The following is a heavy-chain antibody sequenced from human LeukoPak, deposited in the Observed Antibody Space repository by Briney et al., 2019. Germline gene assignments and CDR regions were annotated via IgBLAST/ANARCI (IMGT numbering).Heavy chain of an antibody. D-gene: IGHD3-22*01. V-gene: IGHV3-9*01. CDR2: ISWNSGSI. CDR3: AKDMFGVITTFDY. CDR1: GFTFDDYA. J-gene: IGHJ4*02. Sequence: PGGSLRLSCAASGFTFDDYAMHWVRQAPGKGLEWVSGISWNSGSIGYADSVKGRLTISRDNAKNSLYLQMNSLRAEDTALYYCAKDMFGVITTFDYWAREPWSPSPQ.